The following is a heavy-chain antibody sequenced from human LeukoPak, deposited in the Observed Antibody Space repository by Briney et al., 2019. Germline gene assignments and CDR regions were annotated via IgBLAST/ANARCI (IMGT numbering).Heavy chain of an antibody. J-gene: IGHJ4*02. CDR1: GGSISTYY. V-gene: IGHV4-59*08. CDR3: ARHPCGGRSNCRSFDS. Sequence: SETLSLTCTVSGGSISTYYWSWIRQPPGKGLEWIGYIYHTGTTNYNPSLKSRVTISVDTSKNQFSLKLSSVTAADMAVYYCARHPCGGRSNCRSFDSWGQGVLVTVSS. D-gene: IGHD6-13*01. CDR2: IYHTGTT.